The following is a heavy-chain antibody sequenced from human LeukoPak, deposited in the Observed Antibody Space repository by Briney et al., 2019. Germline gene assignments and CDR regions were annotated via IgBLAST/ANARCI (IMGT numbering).Heavy chain of an antibody. CDR3: ARVVVAAGSNWFDS. J-gene: IGHJ5*01. CDR2: IYYTGST. CDR1: GGSITSYY. Sequence: SETLSLTCTVSGGSITSYYWSWIRQPAGKGLEWIGYIYYTGSTNYNPSLKSRVTISVDTSKNQFSLKLSSVGAADTAVYYCARVVVAAGSNWFDSWGQGTLVTVSS. V-gene: IGHV4-59*01. D-gene: IGHD2-15*01.